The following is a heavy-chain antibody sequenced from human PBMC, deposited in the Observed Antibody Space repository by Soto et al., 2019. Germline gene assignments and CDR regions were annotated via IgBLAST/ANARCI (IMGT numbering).Heavy chain of an antibody. V-gene: IGHV3-11*01. D-gene: IGHD6-19*01. CDR2: ISSSGSTI. CDR3: ARDPLTSIPEGGWDQYNWFDP. Sequence: GGSLRLSCAASGFTFSDYYMSWIRQAPGKGLEWVSYISSSGSTIYYADSVKGRFTISRDNAKNSLYLQMNSLRAEDTAVYYCARDPLTSIPEGGWDQYNWFDPWGQGTLVTVSS. CDR1: GFTFSDYY. J-gene: IGHJ5*02.